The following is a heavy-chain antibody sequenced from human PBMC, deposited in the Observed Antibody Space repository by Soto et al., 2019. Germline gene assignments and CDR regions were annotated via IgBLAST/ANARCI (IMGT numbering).Heavy chain of an antibody. CDR3: ARGLSFQRGWYYYFDY. V-gene: IGHV3-21*01. D-gene: IGHD6-19*01. J-gene: IGHJ4*02. CDR2: ISSSSSYI. Sequence: GGFLRLSCAAPGFTFSSYSMNWVRQAPREGLEWVSSISSSSSYIYYADSVKGRFTISRDNAKNSLYLQMNSLRAEDTAVYYCARGLSFQRGWYYYFDYWGQGPLVTVSS. CDR1: GFTFSSYS.